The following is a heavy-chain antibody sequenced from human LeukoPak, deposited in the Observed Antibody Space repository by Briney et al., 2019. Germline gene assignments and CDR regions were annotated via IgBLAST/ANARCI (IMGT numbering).Heavy chain of an antibody. Sequence: PGGSLTLSCAASGFTFSSYWMSWVRQAPGKGLEWVANIKQDGSEKYYVDSVKGRFTISRENAKNSLYLQMNSLRAEDTAVCYRARAGSGWYPYYFDYWGQGTLVTVSS. J-gene: IGHJ4*02. CDR3: ARAGSGWYPYYFDY. CDR1: GFTFSSYW. D-gene: IGHD6-19*01. CDR2: IKQDGSEK. V-gene: IGHV3-7*01.